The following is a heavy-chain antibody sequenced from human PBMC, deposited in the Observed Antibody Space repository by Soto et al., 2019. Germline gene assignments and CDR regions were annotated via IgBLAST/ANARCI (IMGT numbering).Heavy chain of an antibody. J-gene: IGHJ4*02. Sequence: LETLSLTCAVSGYSINSGYYWGWIRQSPGKGLEWIGSVFHSGTTYSTPSLKTRLTISVDTSKNQFSLDLNAVTAADTAVYYCVRDFGDLHDFWSGSDYWGQG. CDR2: VFHSGTT. CDR1: GYSINSGYY. D-gene: IGHD3-3*01. V-gene: IGHV4-38-2*02. CDR3: VRDFGDLHDFWSGSDY.